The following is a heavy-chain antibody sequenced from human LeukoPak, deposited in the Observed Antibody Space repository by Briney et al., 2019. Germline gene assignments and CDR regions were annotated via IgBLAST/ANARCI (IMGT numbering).Heavy chain of an antibody. CDR1: GFTFSSYE. CDR2: ISSSGSTI. CDR3: TRPHYYDSSGDAFDI. Sequence: GGSLRLSCAASGFTFSSYEMNWVRQAPGKGQEWVSYISSSGSTIYYADPVKGRFTIYRDSAKNSLYLQMNSLRAEDRAVFYCTRPHYYDSSGDAFDIWGQGTMVTVSS. J-gene: IGHJ3*02. D-gene: IGHD3-22*01. V-gene: IGHV3-48*03.